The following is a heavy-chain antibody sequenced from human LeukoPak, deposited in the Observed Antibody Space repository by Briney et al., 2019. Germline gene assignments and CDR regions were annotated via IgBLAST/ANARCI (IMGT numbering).Heavy chain of an antibody. CDR3: AWHFFDY. Sequence: PGGSLRLSCAASGFTFSNAWMSWVRQAPGKGLEWIGRVKSKTDGGTTDYAAPVKGRFTISRDDSKNTVYLQMNSLKTEDTAVYFCAWHFFDYWGQGTLVTVSS. J-gene: IGHJ4*02. V-gene: IGHV3-15*01. CDR2: VKSKTDGGTT. CDR1: GFTFSNAW.